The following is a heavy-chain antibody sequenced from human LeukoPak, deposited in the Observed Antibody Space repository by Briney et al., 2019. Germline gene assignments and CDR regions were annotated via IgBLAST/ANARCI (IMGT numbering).Heavy chain of an antibody. CDR1: GYTFNTFH. Sequence: ASVKLSCKASGYTFNTFHVTWVRQAPGQGLQWMGRISTYNGNSHYAQSLQGRVTMTTDTSTNTAYMELRSLTSDDTAVYYCARLGVTRSSYYMDVWGTGTTVTVSS. CDR2: ISTYNGNS. CDR3: ARLGVTRSSYYMDV. J-gene: IGHJ6*03. V-gene: IGHV1-18*01. D-gene: IGHD4-23*01.